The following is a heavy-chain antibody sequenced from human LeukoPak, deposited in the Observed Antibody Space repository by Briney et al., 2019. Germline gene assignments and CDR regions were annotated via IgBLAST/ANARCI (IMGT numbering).Heavy chain of an antibody. J-gene: IGHJ4*02. Sequence: RRASVKVSCKASGYTFTSYGISWVRQAPGQGLEWMGWISAYNGNTNYAQKLQGRVTMTTDTSTSTAYMELRSLRSDDTAVYYCARAGRRRLWFGELTTDYWGQGTLVTVS. CDR3: ARAGRRRLWFGELTTDY. V-gene: IGHV1-18*01. CDR1: GYTFTSYG. CDR2: ISAYNGNT. D-gene: IGHD3-10*01.